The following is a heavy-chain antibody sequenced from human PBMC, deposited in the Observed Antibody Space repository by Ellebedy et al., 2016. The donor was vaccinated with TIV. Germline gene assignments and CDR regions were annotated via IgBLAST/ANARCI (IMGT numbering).Heavy chain of an antibody. CDR3: ARDEVHSDTRGASNWFDP. V-gene: IGHV1-69*04. CDR1: GDTLSDYA. Sequence: ASVKVSCKASGDTLSDYAFSWVRQAPGQGLEWMGKIITLHGIATYAQKFQGRATITGDTSTSTVYLELSSLRFDDTAVYYCARDEVHSDTRGASNWFDPWGQGTLVTVSS. CDR2: IITLHGIA. D-gene: IGHD1-26*01. J-gene: IGHJ5*02.